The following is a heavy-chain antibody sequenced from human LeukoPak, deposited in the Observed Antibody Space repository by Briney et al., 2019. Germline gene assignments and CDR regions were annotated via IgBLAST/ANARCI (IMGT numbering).Heavy chain of an antibody. Sequence: PGGSLRLSCAASGFTFSTYGMTWVRQAPGKGLEWVSAISAGSGSTVYADPVKGRFTVSRDNSKNTLYLQMNSLRAEDTAVYFCAKDVGNWGGYFDYWGQGTLVTVSS. J-gene: IGHJ4*02. CDR2: ISAGSGST. CDR3: AKDVGNWGGYFDY. D-gene: IGHD7-27*01. V-gene: IGHV3-23*01. CDR1: GFTFSTYG.